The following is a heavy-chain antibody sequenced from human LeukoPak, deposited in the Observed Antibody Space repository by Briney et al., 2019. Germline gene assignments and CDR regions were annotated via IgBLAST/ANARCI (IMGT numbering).Heavy chain of an antibody. CDR2: ISSSSTYI. CDR3: AKSSGWNYYYYYMDV. J-gene: IGHJ6*03. Sequence: PGGSLRLSCAASGFTFSNYGMKWVRQAPGKGLEWVSSISSSSTYIYYADSVKGRFTISRDNAKNSLYLQMNSLRAEDTAVYYCAKSSGWNYYYYYMDVWGKGTTVIASS. D-gene: IGHD6-19*01. CDR1: GFTFSNYG. V-gene: IGHV3-21*01.